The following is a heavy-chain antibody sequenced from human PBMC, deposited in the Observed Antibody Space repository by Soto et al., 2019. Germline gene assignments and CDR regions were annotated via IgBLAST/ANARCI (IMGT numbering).Heavy chain of an antibody. J-gene: IGHJ6*03. Sequence: GSLRLSCAASGFTFSSYGMHWVRQAPGKGLEWVAVISYDGSNKYYADSVKGRFTISRDNSKNTLYLQMNSLRAEDTAVYYCAKDRWYCSSTSCRYYYMDVWGKGTTVTVSS. D-gene: IGHD2-2*01. CDR1: GFTFSSYG. CDR2: ISYDGSNK. CDR3: AKDRWYCSSTSCRYYYMDV. V-gene: IGHV3-30*18.